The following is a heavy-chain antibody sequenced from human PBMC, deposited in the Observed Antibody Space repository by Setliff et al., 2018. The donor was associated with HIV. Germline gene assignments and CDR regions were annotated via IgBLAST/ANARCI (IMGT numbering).Heavy chain of an antibody. J-gene: IGHJ4*02. D-gene: IGHD6-13*01. Sequence: GGSLRLSCAASGFTFSNYGMHWVRQAPGKGLEWVAFIRYDGSNKYYADSVKGRFTISRDNSKNTLYLQMNSLRAEDAAVYYCASPRYSRSWGSFDYWGQGTLVTVSS. CDR1: GFTFSNYG. CDR2: IRYDGSNK. V-gene: IGHV3-30*02. CDR3: ASPRYSRSWGSFDY.